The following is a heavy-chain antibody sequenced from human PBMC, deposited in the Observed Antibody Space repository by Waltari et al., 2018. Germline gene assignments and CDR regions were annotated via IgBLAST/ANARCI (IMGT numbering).Heavy chain of an antibody. CDR3: ARLVGAMWVLPFDY. D-gene: IGHD1-26*01. Sequence: EVQLVQSGAEVKTPGASLKISCKGSGYSFPSHWIGWVRQLPGKGLEWMGIIYPGDSDTRYSPSFQGQVTISADKSISTAYLQWSSLKASDTAMYYCARLVGAMWVLPFDYWGQGTLVTVSS. J-gene: IGHJ4*02. V-gene: IGHV5-51*01. CDR1: GYSFPSHW. CDR2: IYPGDSDT.